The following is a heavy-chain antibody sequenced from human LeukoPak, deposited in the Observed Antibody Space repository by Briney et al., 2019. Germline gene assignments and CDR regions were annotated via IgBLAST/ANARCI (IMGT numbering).Heavy chain of an antibody. V-gene: IGHV3-30-3*01. D-gene: IGHD3-3*01. CDR1: GFTFSSYA. CDR2: ISYDGSNK. Sequence: GGSLRLSCAASGFTFSSYAMHWVRQAPGKGLEWVAVISYDGSNKYYADSVKGRFTISRDNSKNTLYLQMNSLRAEDTAVYYCARDGGYDFWSGAYGMDVWGQGTTVTVSS. CDR3: ARDGGYDFWSGAYGMDV. J-gene: IGHJ6*02.